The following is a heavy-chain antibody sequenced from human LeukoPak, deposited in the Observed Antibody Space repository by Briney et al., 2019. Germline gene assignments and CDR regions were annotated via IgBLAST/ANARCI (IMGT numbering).Heavy chain of an antibody. Sequence: SQTLSLTCAVSGASIRSGDYYWSWIRQPPGKGLEWIGYIYDSGSTYYNPSLKSRITISVDTSENRFSLKLSSVTATDTAVYYCARDCSGGSCYGAFDIWGQGTMVTVSS. CDR3: ARDCSGGSCYGAFDI. CDR1: GASIRSGDYY. V-gene: IGHV4-30-4*01. CDR2: IYDSGST. D-gene: IGHD2-15*01. J-gene: IGHJ3*02.